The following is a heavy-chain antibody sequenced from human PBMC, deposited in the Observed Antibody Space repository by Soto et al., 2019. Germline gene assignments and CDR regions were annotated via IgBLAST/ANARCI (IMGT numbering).Heavy chain of an antibody. D-gene: IGHD1-1*01. J-gene: IGHJ6*02. CDR1: GFTFGNHG. CDR3: AKDRNYIAIVEMATTGMDV. CDR2: ISYNGKNE. V-gene: IGHV3-30*18. Sequence: GGPLDPSFVASGFTFGNHGMHWVRQAPGKGLEWVAVISYNGKNEHYADSLKGRFTISRDNSKNTVFLQMNSLTPEDTAVYYCAKDRNYIAIVEMATTGMDVWGQGTTVTVSS.